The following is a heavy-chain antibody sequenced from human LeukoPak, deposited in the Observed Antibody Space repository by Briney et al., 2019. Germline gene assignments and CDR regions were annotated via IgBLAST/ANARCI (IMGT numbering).Heavy chain of an antibody. CDR3: ARGKGYSGSYYYYYYMDV. D-gene: IGHD1-26*01. CDR1: GGSISSYY. Sequence: SETLSLTCTVSGGSISSYYWSWIRQPPGKGLEWIGYIYYSGSTNYNPSLKCRVTISVDTSKNQFSLKLSSVTAADTAVYYCARGKGYSGSYYYYYYMDVWGKGTTVTVSS. V-gene: IGHV4-59*01. J-gene: IGHJ6*03. CDR2: IYYSGST.